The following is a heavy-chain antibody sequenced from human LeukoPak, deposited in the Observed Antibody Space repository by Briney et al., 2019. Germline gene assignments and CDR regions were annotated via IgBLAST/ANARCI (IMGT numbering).Heavy chain of an antibody. CDR2: ISGSGDYT. Sequence: QPGGSLRLSCAASGFTFSNYAMSWVRQAPGKGLEWVSAISGSGDYTYYADSVKGRFTISRDNSKNTLYLQMNSLRAEDTALYYCAKELLGNFDYWGQGTLVTVSS. CDR1: GFTFSNYA. CDR3: AKELLGNFDY. V-gene: IGHV3-23*01. D-gene: IGHD7-27*01. J-gene: IGHJ4*02.